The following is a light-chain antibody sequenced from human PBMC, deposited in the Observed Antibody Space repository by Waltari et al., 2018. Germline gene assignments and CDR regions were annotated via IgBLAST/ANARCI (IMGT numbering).Light chain of an antibody. CDR1: QSIDNY. J-gene: IGKJ5*01. V-gene: IGKV3-11*01. Sequence: EIVLTQSPATLSLSPAERATHPCSASQSIDNYLAWYQQKPGQAPRLLIYDASSRATGIPVRFSGSGSGTDFTLTISSLEPEDFAVYYCQQRANWPITFGQGTRLEIK. CDR2: DAS. CDR3: QQRANWPIT.